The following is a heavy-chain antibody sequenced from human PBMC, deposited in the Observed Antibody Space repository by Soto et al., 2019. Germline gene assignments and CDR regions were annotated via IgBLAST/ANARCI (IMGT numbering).Heavy chain of an antibody. V-gene: IGHV3-23*01. D-gene: IGHD6-6*01. CDR3: AKVQAQLLTPFTWGYDAFDI. J-gene: IGHJ3*02. CDR1: GFTFSSYA. Sequence: EVQLLESGGGLVQPGGSLRLSCAASGFTFSSYAMSWVRQAPGKGLEWVSAISGSGGSTYYADSVKGRFTISRDNSKNKLYLPMNSLRAEDTAVYYCAKVQAQLLTPFTWGYDAFDIWGQGTMVTVSS. CDR2: ISGSGGST.